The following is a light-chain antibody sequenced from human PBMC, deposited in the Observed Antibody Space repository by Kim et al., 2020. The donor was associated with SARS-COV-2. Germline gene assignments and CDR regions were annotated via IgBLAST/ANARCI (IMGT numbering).Light chain of an antibody. Sequence: LGQTCRTPSQGDRLRSYYAIWYQQKPGQAPVLVIYGKNNRPSGIPDRFSGSSSGNTASLTITGAQAEDEADYYCNSRDSSGNYVFGTGTKVTVL. CDR3: NSRDSSGNYV. V-gene: IGLV3-19*01. J-gene: IGLJ1*01. CDR1: RLRSYY. CDR2: GKN.